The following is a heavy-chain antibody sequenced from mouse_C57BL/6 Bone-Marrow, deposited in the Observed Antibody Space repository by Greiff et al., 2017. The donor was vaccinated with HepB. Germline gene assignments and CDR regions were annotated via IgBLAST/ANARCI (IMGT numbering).Heavy chain of an antibody. Sequence: VQLQQSGAELVKPGASVKLSCKASGYTFTSYWITWVKQRPGQGLEWIGDIYPGSGSTNYNEKFKSKATLTVDTSSSTAYMQLSSLTSEDSAVYYCARYYYGNSYYWGKGTTLTVSS. CDR1: GYTFTSYW. D-gene: IGHD2-1*01. V-gene: IGHV1-55*01. J-gene: IGHJ2*01. CDR3: ARYYYGNSYY. CDR2: IYPGSGST.